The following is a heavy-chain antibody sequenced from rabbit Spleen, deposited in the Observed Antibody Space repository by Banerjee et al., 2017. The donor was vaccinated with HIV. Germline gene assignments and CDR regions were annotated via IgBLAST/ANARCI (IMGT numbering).Heavy chain of an antibody. CDR2: INAITGKA. Sequence: LEESGGGLVKPEGSLKLSCTASGFSFSNKAVMCWVRQAPGKGLEWIACINAITGKAVYASWAKGRFTFSKTSSTTVTLQMTSLTAADTATYFCARDGYSRGWGIILYYFNLWGQGTLVTVS. J-gene: IGHJ4*01. CDR3: ARDGYSRGWGIILYYFNL. D-gene: IGHD4-1*01. CDR1: GFSFSNKAV. V-gene: IGHV1S45*01.